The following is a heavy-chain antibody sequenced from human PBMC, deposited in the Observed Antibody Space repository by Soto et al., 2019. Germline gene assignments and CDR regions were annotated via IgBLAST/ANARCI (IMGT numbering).Heavy chain of an antibody. Sequence: GESLKISCKGSGYSFTSYWICWVRQMPGKGLKWMGIIYPGDSDTRYSPSFQGQVTISADKSISTAYLQWSSLKASDTAMYYCATTRIQLWFGPFDPWGQGTLVTVSS. CDR2: IYPGDSDT. CDR1: GYSFTSYW. V-gene: IGHV5-51*01. J-gene: IGHJ5*02. CDR3: ATTRIQLWFGPFDP. D-gene: IGHD5-18*01.